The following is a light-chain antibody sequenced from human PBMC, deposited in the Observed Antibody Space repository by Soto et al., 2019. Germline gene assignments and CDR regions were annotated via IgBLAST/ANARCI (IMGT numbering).Light chain of an antibody. J-gene: IGKJ4*01. CDR2: AAS. CDR1: QGIANY. V-gene: IGKV1-27*01. CDR3: QKYNSAPQP. Sequence: DIQMTQSPSSLSASVGDRVTITCRASQGIANYLAWYQQKPGMVPKLLIYAASTLQSGVPSRFSGSGSGTHFTLTITSLQPEDVATYYCQKYNSAPQPFGGGTRWIS.